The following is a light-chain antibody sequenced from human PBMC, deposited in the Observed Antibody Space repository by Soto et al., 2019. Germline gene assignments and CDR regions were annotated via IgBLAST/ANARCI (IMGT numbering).Light chain of an antibody. Sequence: EIVLTQSPGTLSLSPGERATLSCRASQSVNSNHLAWYQQRPGQAPRLLIYGASIRATGIPDRFSGSGSGTDFTLTIGRLEPEDFAVFYCQQYGSSLVTFGQGTRLEIK. CDR3: QQYGSSLVT. V-gene: IGKV3-20*01. CDR1: QSVNSNH. J-gene: IGKJ5*01. CDR2: GAS.